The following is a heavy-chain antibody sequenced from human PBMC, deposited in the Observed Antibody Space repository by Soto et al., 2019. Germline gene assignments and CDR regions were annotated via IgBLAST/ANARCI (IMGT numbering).Heavy chain of an antibody. V-gene: IGHV1-18*01. J-gene: IGHJ4*02. D-gene: IGHD3-22*01. CDR3: ARGSGYYYWDDY. Sequence: ASVKVSCKASGYTFTRSGISWVRQAPGQGLEWLGWINPDNGNTNYAQHIQGRVSLTTDTSTSTDYMDMRSLRSDDTALYYCARGSGYYYWDDYWGQGTLVTVSS. CDR1: GYTFTRSG. CDR2: INPDNGNT.